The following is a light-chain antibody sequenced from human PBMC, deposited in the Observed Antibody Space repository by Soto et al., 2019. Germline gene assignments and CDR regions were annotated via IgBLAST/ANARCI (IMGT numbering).Light chain of an antibody. J-gene: IGKJ4*01. V-gene: IGKV4-1*01. CDR1: QSVLYSSNNKNY. CDR2: WAS. CDR3: QKYYTNALT. Sequence: DIVMTQSPDSLAVSLGERATINCKSSQSVLYSSNNKNYLAWYQQKPGQPPKLLIYWASTRESGVPDRFSGSGSGTDVTLTISSLQAEDVAVYYCQKYYTNALTFGGGTKVGVK.